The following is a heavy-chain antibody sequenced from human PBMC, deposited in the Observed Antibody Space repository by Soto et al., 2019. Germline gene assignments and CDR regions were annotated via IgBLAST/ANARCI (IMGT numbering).Heavy chain of an antibody. D-gene: IGHD1-26*01. V-gene: IGHV1-69*13. CDR1: GGTFSSYA. J-gene: IGHJ6*02. CDR3: ARAGSGSYPIYYDYYGMDV. CDR2: IIPIFGTA. Sequence: SVKVSCKASGGTFSSYAISWVRQAPGQGLEWMGGIIPIFGTANYAQKFQGRVTITADESTSTAYMELSSLRSEDTAVYYCARAGSGSYPIYYDYYGMDVWGQWTTVTVSS.